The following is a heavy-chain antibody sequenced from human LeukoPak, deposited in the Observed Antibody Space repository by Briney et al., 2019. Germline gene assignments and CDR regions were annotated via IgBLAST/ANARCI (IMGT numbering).Heavy chain of an antibody. J-gene: IGHJ6*02. CDR3: LTYCGGDCYPQHYYYYYGMDV. CDR1: GFTFSSYA. V-gene: IGHV3-23*01. D-gene: IGHD2-21*02. CDR2: ISGSGGST. Sequence: GGSLRLSCAASGFTFSSYAMSWVRQAPGKGLEWVSAISGSGGSTYYADSVKGRFTISRDNSKNTLYLQMNSLRAEDTAVYYCLTYCGGDCYPQHYYYYYGMDVWGQGTTVTVSS.